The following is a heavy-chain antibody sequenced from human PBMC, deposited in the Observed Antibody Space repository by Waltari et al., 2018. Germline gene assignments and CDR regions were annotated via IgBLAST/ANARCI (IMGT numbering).Heavy chain of an antibody. CDR3: AKDITEQWLPPTFDY. CDR2: ISWNSGSI. D-gene: IGHD6-19*01. J-gene: IGHJ4*02. Sequence: EVQLVESGGGLVQPGRSLSLSCAASGFTFDDYAMRWVRQAPGKGLEWVSGISWNSGSIGYADSVKGRFTISRDNAKNSLYLQMNSLRAEDTAVYYCAKDITEQWLPPTFDYWGQGTLVTVAS. CDR1: GFTFDDYA. V-gene: IGHV3-9*01.